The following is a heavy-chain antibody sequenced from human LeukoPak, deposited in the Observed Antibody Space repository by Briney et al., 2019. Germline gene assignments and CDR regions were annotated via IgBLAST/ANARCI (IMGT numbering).Heavy chain of an antibody. V-gene: IGHV3-23*01. D-gene: IGHD6-25*01. CDR3: STRIAAREYHCFDY. J-gene: IGHJ4*02. CDR2: IGGSGGST. CDR1: GFTFSSYL. Sequence: VGSLRLSSAVSGFTFSSYLVTWVRQAPGKGLEWVSAIGGSGGSTYYADSVKGRFTISRDNSKNTLYLQMNSLRAEDTAVYYCSTRIAAREYHCFDYWGQGTLVTVSS.